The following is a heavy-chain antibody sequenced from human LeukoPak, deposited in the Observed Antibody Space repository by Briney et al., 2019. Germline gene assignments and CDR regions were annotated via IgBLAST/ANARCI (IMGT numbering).Heavy chain of an antibody. J-gene: IGHJ4*02. V-gene: IGHV1-69*13. CDR1: GGTFSSYA. D-gene: IGHD3-22*01. Sequence: SVKVSCKASGGTFSSYAISWVRQAPGQGLEWMGGIIPTFGTANYAQKFQGRVTITADESTSTAYMELSSLRSEDTAVYYCARTHYDSSGYYYFGYWGQGTLVTVSS. CDR2: IIPTFGTA. CDR3: ARTHYDSSGYYYFGY.